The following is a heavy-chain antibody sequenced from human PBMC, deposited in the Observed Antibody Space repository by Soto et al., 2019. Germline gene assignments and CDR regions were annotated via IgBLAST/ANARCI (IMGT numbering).Heavy chain of an antibody. CDR2: IWYDGSNK. CDR3: ARKRVGSGWSDAFDI. Sequence: GGSLRLSCAASGFTFSSYGMHWVRQAPGKGLEWVAVIWYDGSNKYYADSVKGRFTISRDNSKNTLYLQMNSLRAEDTAVYYCARKRVGSGWSDAFDIWGQGTMVTVSS. CDR1: GFTFSSYG. V-gene: IGHV3-33*01. J-gene: IGHJ3*02. D-gene: IGHD6-19*01.